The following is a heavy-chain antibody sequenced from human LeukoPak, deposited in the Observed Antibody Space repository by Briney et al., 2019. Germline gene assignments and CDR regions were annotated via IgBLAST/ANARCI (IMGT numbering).Heavy chain of an antibody. V-gene: IGHV4-34*01. J-gene: IGHJ3*02. CDR2: INHSGST. D-gene: IGHD3-10*01. CDR3: ARFIRKSYYTSNAFDI. Sequence: SETLSLTCAVYGGSFSGYYWSWIRQPPGKGLEWIGEINHSGSTNYNPSLKSPVSISVDTSKNQFSLKLSSVTAADTAMYYCARFIRKSYYTSNAFDIWGQGTMVTVSS. CDR1: GGSFSGYY.